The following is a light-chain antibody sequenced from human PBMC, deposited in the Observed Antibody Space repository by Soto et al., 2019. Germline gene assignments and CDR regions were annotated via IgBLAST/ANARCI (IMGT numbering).Light chain of an antibody. V-gene: IGLV2-14*01. CDR1: SSDVGGYNY. J-gene: IGLJ1*01. CDR2: DVS. CDR3: SSYTSSSFYV. Sequence: QSALTQPASVSGSPGQSITIPCIGTSSDVGGYNYVSWYQQHPGKAPKLMIYDVSNRPSGVSNRFSGSKSGNTASLTISGLQAEDEADYYCSSYTSSSFYVFGTGTKVTVL.